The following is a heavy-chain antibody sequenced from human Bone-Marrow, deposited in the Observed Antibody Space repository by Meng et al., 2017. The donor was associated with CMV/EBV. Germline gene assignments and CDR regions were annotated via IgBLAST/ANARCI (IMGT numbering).Heavy chain of an antibody. CDR2: IDHSGST. D-gene: IGHD6-19*01. J-gene: IGHJ4*02. V-gene: IGHV4-34*01. CDR3: ATHLVVGSTPRN. CDR1: GDSLRARD. Sequence: TCAVYGDSLRARDWSWIRQHPGKGLEWIGEIDHSGSTIYNPSLKSRVTISVDTSKKQFSLKLTSVTAADTAVYYCATHLVVGSTPRNWGQGTLVTVSS.